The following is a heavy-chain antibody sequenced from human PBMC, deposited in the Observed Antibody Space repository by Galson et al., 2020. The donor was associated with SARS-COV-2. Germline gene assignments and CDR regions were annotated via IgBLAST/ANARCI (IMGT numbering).Heavy chain of an antibody. CDR2: ISSSSSTI. Sequence: GGSLRLSCAASGFTFSSYSMNWVRQAPGKGLEWVSYISSSSSTIYYADSVKGRFTISRDNAKNSLYLQMNSLRDEDTAVYYCAIDYDILTGYYQNWFDPWGQGTLVTVSS. CDR1: GFTFSSYS. CDR3: AIDYDILTGYYQNWFDP. J-gene: IGHJ5*02. V-gene: IGHV3-48*02. D-gene: IGHD3-9*01.